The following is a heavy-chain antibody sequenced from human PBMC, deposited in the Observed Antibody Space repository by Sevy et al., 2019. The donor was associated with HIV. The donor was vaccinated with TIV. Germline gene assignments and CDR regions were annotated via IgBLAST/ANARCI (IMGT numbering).Heavy chain of an antibody. CDR2: IWYDGSNK. D-gene: IGHD3-9*01. CDR1: GFTFSSYG. J-gene: IGHJ3*02. Sequence: GGSLRLSCAASGFTFSSYGMHWVRQAPGKGLEWVAVIWYDGSNKYYADSVKGRFTISRDNSKNTLYLQMNSLRAEDTGVYYCARDSDWLSAFDIWGQGTMVTVSS. V-gene: IGHV3-33*01. CDR3: ARDSDWLSAFDI.